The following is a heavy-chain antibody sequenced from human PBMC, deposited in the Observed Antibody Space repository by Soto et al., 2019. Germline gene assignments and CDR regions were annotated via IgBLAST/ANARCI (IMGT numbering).Heavy chain of an antibody. CDR3: ARESGGATATLDYSYFYMDV. CDR2: INPNSGVT. J-gene: IGHJ6*03. Sequence: QMQLVQSGAEVKEPGASVTVSCRASGDRFTDYYMHWVRQAPGQGLEWMGWINPNSGVTKYAQKFQGWVTMTRDTSIRTVYMELSRLRFDDTAIYYCARESGGATATLDYSYFYMDVWGTGTTVTVSS. D-gene: IGHD5-12*01. V-gene: IGHV1-2*04. CDR1: GDRFTDYY.